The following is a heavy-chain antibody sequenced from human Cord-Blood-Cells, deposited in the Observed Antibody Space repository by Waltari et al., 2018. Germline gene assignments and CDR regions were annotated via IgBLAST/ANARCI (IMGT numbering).Heavy chain of an antibody. CDR2: INHSGST. D-gene: IGHD6-13*01. CDR3: ARIQGRIAAAANWFDP. Sequence: QVQLQQWGAGLLKPSETLSLTCADYGGSLSGYSWSWTRQPPGKGLEWIGEINHSGSTNYNPSLKSRVTISVDTSKNQFSLKLSSVTAADTAVYYCARIQGRIAAAANWFDPWGQGTLVTVSS. J-gene: IGHJ5*02. V-gene: IGHV4-34*01. CDR1: GGSLSGYS.